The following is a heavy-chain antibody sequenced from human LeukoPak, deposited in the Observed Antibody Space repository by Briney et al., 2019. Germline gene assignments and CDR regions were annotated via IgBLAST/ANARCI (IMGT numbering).Heavy chain of an antibody. V-gene: IGHV3-23*01. CDR2: ISGSGGSI. CDR3: ARYYTSGINNGFDI. CDR1: GFTFSSYA. J-gene: IGHJ3*02. D-gene: IGHD2-8*01. Sequence: PGGSLRLSCAASGFTFSSYAMSWVRQAPGKGLEWVSGISGSGGSIFYADSVKGRFTISRDNSKNTLYLQMNSLRAEDTAVYYCARYYTSGINNGFDIWGQGTLVTVSS.